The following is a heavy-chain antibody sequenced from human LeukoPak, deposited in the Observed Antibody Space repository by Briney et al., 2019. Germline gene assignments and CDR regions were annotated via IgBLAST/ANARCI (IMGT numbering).Heavy chain of an antibody. J-gene: IGHJ2*01. CDR1: EFTFSDDA. V-gene: IGHV3-23*01. CDR3: AKFHSPGRVTHFYWYFDL. Sequence: GGSLRLSCVASEFTFSDDAMSWVRQAPGKGLEWVSTISGSGGSTDYADSVKGRFTLSRDNSKNTLFLQVNSLRADDTAVYYCAKFHSPGRVTHFYWYFDLWGRGTLVTVSS. CDR2: ISGSGGST. D-gene: IGHD2-21*02.